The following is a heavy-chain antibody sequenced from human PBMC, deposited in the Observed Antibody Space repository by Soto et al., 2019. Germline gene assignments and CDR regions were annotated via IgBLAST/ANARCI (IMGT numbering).Heavy chain of an antibody. D-gene: IGHD5-12*01. V-gene: IGHV1-69*17. CDR2: IIPIFGIA. CDR1: GGTFSSYA. J-gene: IGHJ3*02. Sequence: QVQLVQSGAEVKKPGSSVKVSCKASGGTFSSYAISWVRQAPGQGLEWMGGIIPIFGIANYAQKFQGRVTITADKSTGKASMELSSLRSEDTAVYYCARGRPVLAGYTSRGQAFDIWGQGTMVTVSS. CDR3: ARGRPVLAGYTSRGQAFDI.